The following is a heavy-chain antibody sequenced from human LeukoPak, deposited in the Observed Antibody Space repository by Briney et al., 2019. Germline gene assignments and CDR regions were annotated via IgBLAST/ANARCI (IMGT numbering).Heavy chain of an antibody. CDR3: ARDLGDRGLDP. D-gene: IGHD3-16*01. CDR1: GFTFSNYA. CDR2: IYSGGST. Sequence: AGGSLRLSCAASGFTFSNYAISWVRQAPGKGLEWVSVIYSGGSTYYADSVKGRFTISRDNSKNTLYLQTNSLRAEDTAVYYCARDLGDRGLDPWGQGTLVTVSS. J-gene: IGHJ5*02. V-gene: IGHV3-66*01.